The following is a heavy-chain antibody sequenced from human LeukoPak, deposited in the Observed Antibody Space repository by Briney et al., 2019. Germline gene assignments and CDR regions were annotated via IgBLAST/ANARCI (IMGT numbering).Heavy chain of an antibody. Sequence: SGRSLRLSCAASGFIFSSYGMHWVGQAPGKGLEWVAIILPDGNNKFYADSVKGRFTISRDNSKNTLYLQMNSLRAEDTAVYYCASRDGSSEFDYWGQGTLVTVSS. D-gene: IGHD6-6*01. CDR2: ILPDGNNK. V-gene: IGHV3-33*01. J-gene: IGHJ4*02. CDR3: ASRDGSSEFDY. CDR1: GFIFSSYG.